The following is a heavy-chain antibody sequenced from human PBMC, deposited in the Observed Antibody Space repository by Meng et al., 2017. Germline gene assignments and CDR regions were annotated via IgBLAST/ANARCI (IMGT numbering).Heavy chain of an antibody. J-gene: IGHJ4*02. D-gene: IGHD4-17*01. Sequence: SETLSLTCAVSGYSISSGYYWGWIRQPPGKGLEWIGSIYHSGSTYYNPSLKSRVTISVDTHKNQFPLEQSSVTAADTAVYYCARNDYGDHRIDYWGQGTLVTVSS. V-gene: IGHV4-38-2*01. CDR3: ARNDYGDHRIDY. CDR2: IYHSGST. CDR1: GYSISSGYY.